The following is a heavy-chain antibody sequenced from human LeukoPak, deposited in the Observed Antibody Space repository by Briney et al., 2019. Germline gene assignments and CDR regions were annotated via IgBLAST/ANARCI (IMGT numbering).Heavy chain of an antibody. CDR2: TYYRSKWYN. CDR3: ARVRGIAVASHYYYYMDV. V-gene: IGHV6-1*01. D-gene: IGHD6-19*01. Sequence: KSSQTLSLTCAISGDSVSSNSAAWNWIRQSPSRGFEWLGRTYYRSKWYNDYAVSVKSRITINPDTSKNQFSLQLNSVTPEDTAVYYCARVRGIAVASHYYYYMDVWGKGTTVTISS. CDR1: GDSVSSNSAA. J-gene: IGHJ6*03.